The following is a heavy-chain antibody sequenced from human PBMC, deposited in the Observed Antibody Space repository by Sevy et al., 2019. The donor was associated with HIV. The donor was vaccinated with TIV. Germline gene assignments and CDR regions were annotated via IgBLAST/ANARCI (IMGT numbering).Heavy chain of an antibody. CDR2: ISGSGGST. Sequence: GGSLRLSCAASGFTFSSYAMSWVRQAPGKGLEWVSAISGSGGSTYYADSVKGRFTISRDNSKNTLNLQLNSLRAEDTAVYYCARLPDYGDPFDYWGQGTLVTVSS. J-gene: IGHJ4*02. CDR3: ARLPDYGDPFDY. D-gene: IGHD4-17*01. V-gene: IGHV3-23*01. CDR1: GFTFSSYA.